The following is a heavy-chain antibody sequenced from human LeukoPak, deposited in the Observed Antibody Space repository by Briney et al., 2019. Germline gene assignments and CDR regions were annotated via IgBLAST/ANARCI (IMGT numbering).Heavy chain of an antibody. J-gene: IGHJ6*03. CDR1: GGSISSNNHY. V-gene: IGHV4-39*07. D-gene: IGHD2-21*01. CDR3: ARVPLWFGTGYMDV. Sequence: SETLSLTCTVSGGSISSNNHYWGWIRQPAGKGLEWIGHIHYSGSIFLNPSLKSRVTISVDTSKNQFSLKLSSVTAADAAFYYCARVPLWFGTGYMDVWGKGTTVIVSS. CDR2: IHYSGSI.